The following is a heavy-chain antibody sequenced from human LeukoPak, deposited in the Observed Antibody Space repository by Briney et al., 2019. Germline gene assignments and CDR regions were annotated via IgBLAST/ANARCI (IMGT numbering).Heavy chain of an antibody. CDR2: INHSGST. Sequence: SETLSLTCTVSGGSISSYYWSWIRQPPGKGLEWIGEINHSGSTNYNPSLKSRVTISVDTSKNQFSLKLSSVTAADTAVYYCARGSGLITMIVVVITKPKSIYDYWGQGTLVTVSS. CDR3: ARGSGLITMIVVVITKPKSIYDY. V-gene: IGHV4-34*01. D-gene: IGHD3-22*01. J-gene: IGHJ4*02. CDR1: GGSISSYY.